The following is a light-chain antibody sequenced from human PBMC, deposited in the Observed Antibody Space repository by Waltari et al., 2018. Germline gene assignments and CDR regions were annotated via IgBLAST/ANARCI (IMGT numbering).Light chain of an antibody. CDR1: RSNIGSYNL. CDR2: EVS. Sequence: QSALTQAASVSASLGQSITISCTGTRSNIGSYNLVSWYQQHPGKAPKVVIYEVSQRPSVISNSFSASKSGNTASLTISGLQAEDEADYYCCSYAGNSTVLFGGGTKGNVL. V-gene: IGLV2-23*02. J-gene: IGLJ2*01. CDR3: CSYAGNSTVL.